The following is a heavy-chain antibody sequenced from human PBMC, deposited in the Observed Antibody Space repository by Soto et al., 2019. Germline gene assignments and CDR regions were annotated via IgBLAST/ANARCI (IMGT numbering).Heavy chain of an antibody. D-gene: IGHD3-10*01. Sequence: QVQLVESGGGVVQPGRSLRLSCAASGFTFSSYGMHWVRQAPGKGLEWVAVIWHDGSNQYYADSVKGRFTISRDNSKNTLYLQMNSLRAEDTAVYSGASSGKMSFDPWGQGTLVTVSS. CDR1: GFTFSSYG. J-gene: IGHJ5*02. CDR3: ASSGKMSFDP. V-gene: IGHV3-33*01. CDR2: IWHDGSNQ.